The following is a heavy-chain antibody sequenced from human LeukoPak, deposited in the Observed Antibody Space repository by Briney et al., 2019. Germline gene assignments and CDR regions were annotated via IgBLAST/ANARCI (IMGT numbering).Heavy chain of an antibody. Sequence: SETLSLTCTVSGGSISSGSYFWNWIRQPAGKGLEWIGRIYTSGSTDCNPSLKSRVTISLDTSKNQFSPKLSSVTAADTAVYYCARGGYYDSSGSRDAFDIWGQGTMVTVSS. V-gene: IGHV4-61*02. D-gene: IGHD3-22*01. CDR2: IYTSGST. J-gene: IGHJ3*02. CDR1: GGSISSGSYF. CDR3: ARGGYYDSSGSRDAFDI.